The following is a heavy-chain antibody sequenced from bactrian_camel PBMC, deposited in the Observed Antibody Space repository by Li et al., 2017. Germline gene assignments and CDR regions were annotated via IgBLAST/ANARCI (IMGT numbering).Heavy chain of an antibody. Sequence: VQLVESGGASVQAGGSLRLSCVRTGDTSMANCIGWFRQVPEKEREGVSVFYSGGGGPYYADSVKGRFIISKHNAKNTLFLQMNSLKPEDTAMYYCAVEGSGAYCSLRALPLGYWDQGTQVTVS. D-gene: IGHD3*01. V-gene: IGHV3S1*01. J-gene: IGHJ6*01. CDR1: GDTSMANC. CDR2: FYSGGGGP. CDR3: AVEGSGAYCSLRALPLGY.